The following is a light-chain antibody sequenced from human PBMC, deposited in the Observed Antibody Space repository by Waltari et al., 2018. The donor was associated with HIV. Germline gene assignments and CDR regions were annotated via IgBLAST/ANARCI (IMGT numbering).Light chain of an antibody. J-gene: IGLJ3*02. Sequence: SYELTQPPSVSVSPGQTARITCSGDALSKQYAYWYQQKPGQAPVVVIDKDTRKSSGVPERCSGSTSGTTVTLTISGVQAEDEADYYCQSADSSGNWLFGGGTKLTVV. V-gene: IGLV3-25*03. CDR3: QSADSSGNWL. CDR2: KDT. CDR1: ALSKQY.